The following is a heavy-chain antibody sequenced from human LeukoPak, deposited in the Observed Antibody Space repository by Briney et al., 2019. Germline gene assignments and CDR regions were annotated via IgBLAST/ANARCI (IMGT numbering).Heavy chain of an antibody. CDR3: AKDLYSYGQIDY. CDR1: GFTFSIYA. J-gene: IGHJ4*02. CDR2: ISGSGGGT. Sequence: GGSLRLSCAASGFTFSIYAMTWVRQAPGKGLEWVSGISGSGGGTYYADSVKGRFTISRDNSKNTPYLQMSSLRAEDTAVYYCAKDLYSYGQIDYWGQGTLVTVSS. V-gene: IGHV3-23*01. D-gene: IGHD5-18*01.